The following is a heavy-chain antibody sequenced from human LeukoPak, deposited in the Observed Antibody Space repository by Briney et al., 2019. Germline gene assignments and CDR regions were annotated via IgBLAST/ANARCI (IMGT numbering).Heavy chain of an antibody. J-gene: IGHJ4*02. D-gene: IGHD5-18*01. Sequence: PSETLSLTCTVSGGSIDNGGYYWTWIRQPPGRGLEYIGYIYASGSAYYNPSLKSRLTLSVDGAKNQFSLNLTSVTAADTAVYYCASFRGYSFGLDYWGQGTLVTVSS. CDR1: GGSIDNGGYY. CDR3: ASFRGYSFGLDY. V-gene: IGHV4-30-2*01. CDR2: IYASGSA.